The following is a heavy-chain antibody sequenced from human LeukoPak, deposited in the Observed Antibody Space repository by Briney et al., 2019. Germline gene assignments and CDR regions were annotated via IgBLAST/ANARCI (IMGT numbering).Heavy chain of an antibody. CDR2: IKQDGSEK. J-gene: IGHJ4*02. CDR3: AREYLYCTNGVCYPPPSTLKMGTPESFDY. Sequence: PGGSLRLSCAASGFTFSSYWMSWVRQAPGKGLEWVANIKQDGSEKYYVDSVKGRFTISRDNAKNSLYLQMNSLRAEDTAVYYCAREYLYCTNGVCYPPPSTLKMGTPESFDYWGQGTLVTVSS. V-gene: IGHV3-7*01. CDR1: GFTFSSYW. D-gene: IGHD2-8*01.